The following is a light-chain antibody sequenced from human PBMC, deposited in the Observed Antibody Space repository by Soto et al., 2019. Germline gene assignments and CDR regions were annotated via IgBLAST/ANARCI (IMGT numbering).Light chain of an antibody. V-gene: IGLV2-14*01. Sequence: QAALTQPASVSGSPGQSITISCTGTSSDVGNYIFVSWYRQHPGKAPKLMIYDINNRPSGVSNRFSGSKSGNTASLTISGLQAEDVADYYCVSYTTTASSLFGTGPKATGL. CDR1: SSDVGNYIF. CDR3: VSYTTTASSL. J-gene: IGLJ1*01. CDR2: DIN.